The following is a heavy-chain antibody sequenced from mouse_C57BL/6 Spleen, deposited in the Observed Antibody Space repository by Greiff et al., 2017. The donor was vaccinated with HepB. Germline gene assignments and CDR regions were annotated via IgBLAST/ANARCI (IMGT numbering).Heavy chain of an antibody. CDR2: IDPEDGET. J-gene: IGHJ2*01. Sequence: VQLQQSGAELVKPGASVKLSCTASGFNIKDYYMHWVKQRTEQGLEWIGRIDPEDGETKYAPKFQGKAIITADTSSITAYLQLSSLTSEYTAVYYCARNYYYGSSYPYFDYWGQGTTLTVSS. CDR3: ARNYYYGSSYPYFDY. D-gene: IGHD1-1*01. CDR1: GFNIKDYY. V-gene: IGHV14-2*01.